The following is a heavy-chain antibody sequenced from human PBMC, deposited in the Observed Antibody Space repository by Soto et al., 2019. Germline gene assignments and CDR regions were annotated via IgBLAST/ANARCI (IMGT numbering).Heavy chain of an antibody. CDR3: ASLPRYSSSWTFDP. J-gene: IGHJ5*02. CDR2: IIPILGIA. D-gene: IGHD6-13*01. Sequence: SVKVSCKASGGTFSSYTISWVRQAPGQGLEWMGRIIPILGIANYAQKFQGRVTITADNSTSTAYMELSSLRSEDTAVYYCASLPRYSSSWTFDPWGQGTLVTVSS. CDR1: GGTFSSYT. V-gene: IGHV1-69*02.